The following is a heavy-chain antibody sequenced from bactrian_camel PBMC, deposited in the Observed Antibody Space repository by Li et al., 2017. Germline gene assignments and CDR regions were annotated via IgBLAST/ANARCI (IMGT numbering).Heavy chain of an antibody. D-gene: IGHD1*01. CDR1: GYPYTPYC. V-gene: IGHV3S53*01. J-gene: IGHJ6*01. CDR3: AAAQTHYRLGVDGY. CDR2: IDSTART. Sequence: HVQLVESGGGSVQAGGSLRLVCALSGYPYTPYCMGWFRQAAGKEREEVAIIDSTARTRYANSTKGRFTISHNSADNTVLLQMNSLKAEDTGMYYCAAAQTHYRLGVDGYWGQGTQVTVS.